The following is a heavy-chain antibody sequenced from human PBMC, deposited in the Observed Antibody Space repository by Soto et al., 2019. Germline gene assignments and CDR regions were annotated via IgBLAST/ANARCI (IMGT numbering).Heavy chain of an antibody. CDR3: ARDRYYYDSSGYRAEYFQH. V-gene: IGHV4-30-2*01. CDR2: IYHSGST. J-gene: IGHJ1*01. CDR1: CGSISSGGYS. Sequence: SETLSLTCAVSCGSISSGGYSWSWIRQPPGKGLEWIGYIYHSGSTYYNPSLKSRVTISVDRSKNQFSLKLSSVTAADTAVYYCARDRYYYDSSGYRAEYFQHWGQGTLVTVSS. D-gene: IGHD3-22*01.